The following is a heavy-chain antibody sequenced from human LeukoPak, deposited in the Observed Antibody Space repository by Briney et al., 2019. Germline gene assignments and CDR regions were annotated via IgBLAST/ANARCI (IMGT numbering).Heavy chain of an antibody. Sequence: GGSLRLSWAASGFTFSSYGMHWVRQAPGKGLEWVAFIRYDGSNKYYADSVKGRFTISRDNSKNTLYLQMNSLRAEDTAVYYCANALAARIYFDYWGQGTLVTVSS. V-gene: IGHV3-30*02. CDR2: IRYDGSNK. CDR1: GFTFSSYG. D-gene: IGHD6-6*01. J-gene: IGHJ4*02. CDR3: ANALAARIYFDY.